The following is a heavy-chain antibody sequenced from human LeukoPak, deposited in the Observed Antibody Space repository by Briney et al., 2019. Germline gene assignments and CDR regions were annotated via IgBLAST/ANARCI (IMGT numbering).Heavy chain of an antibody. D-gene: IGHD3-10*01. CDR3: ANFGSGDDAFDI. J-gene: IGHJ3*02. CDR1: GFTFSNYA. CDR2: IYNDGRT. Sequence: GGSLRLSCAASGFTFSNYAMRWVRQAPGKGLEWVSLIYNDGRTYYADSVKGRCTISRDNLKNVLYLQMNSLKVEDTAVYYCANFGSGDDAFDIWGQGTMVTVSS. V-gene: IGHV3-23*03.